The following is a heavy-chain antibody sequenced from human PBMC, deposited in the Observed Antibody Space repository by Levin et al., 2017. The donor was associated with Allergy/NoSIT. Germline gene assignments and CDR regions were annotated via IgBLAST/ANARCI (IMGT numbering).Heavy chain of an antibody. Sequence: GGSLRLSCAASGFTFSSYAMNWVRQAPGKGLEWVSAISASDGNTYYADSVRGRFTISRDNSKNTLYLQMNSLRAEDTAVYYCAKVRATGVWYFDYWGQGALVTISS. J-gene: IGHJ4*02. CDR3: AKVRATGVWYFDY. CDR1: GFTFSSYA. CDR2: ISASDGNT. D-gene: IGHD1-14*01. V-gene: IGHV3-23*01.